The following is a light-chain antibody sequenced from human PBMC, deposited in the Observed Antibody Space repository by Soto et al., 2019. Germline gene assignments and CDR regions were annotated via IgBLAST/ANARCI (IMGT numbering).Light chain of an antibody. Sequence: QSALTQPASVSGSPGQSITISCTGTSSDVGGYDYVSWYQHHPGKAPKLIIFEVSDRPSGVSNRFSGSKSGNTASLTISGLQVEDEADYYCTSYATSSLYVFGTGTKLTVL. J-gene: IGLJ1*01. CDR3: TSYATSSLYV. CDR1: SSDVGGYDY. CDR2: EVS. V-gene: IGLV2-14*01.